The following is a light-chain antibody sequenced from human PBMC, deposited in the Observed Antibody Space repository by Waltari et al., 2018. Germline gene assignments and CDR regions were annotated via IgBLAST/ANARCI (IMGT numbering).Light chain of an antibody. Sequence: SYVLTQPPSVSVAPGQTARVTCWGHNIGSKSVHWYQQRPGQAPILVLYDDSDRPSGIPDRFSGSNSGNTATLTISRVEAGDEADYYCQVWDGSTDVVFGGGTKLTVL. CDR1: NIGSKS. CDR3: QVWDGSTDVV. CDR2: DDS. V-gene: IGLV3-21*02. J-gene: IGLJ2*01.